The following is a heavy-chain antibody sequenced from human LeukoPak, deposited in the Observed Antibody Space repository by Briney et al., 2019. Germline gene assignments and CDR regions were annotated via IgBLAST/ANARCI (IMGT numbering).Heavy chain of an antibody. CDR3: AREAGSDTAIPPFDH. CDR1: GFTFDDYA. Sequence: PGRSLRLSCAASGFTFDDYAMLWVRQAPGKGLEWVSGISWNSGSIGYADSVKGRFTISSDNAKNSLYLQMNSLTAEDMALYYCAREAGSDTAIPPFDHWGQGTLVTVSS. D-gene: IGHD5-18*01. CDR2: ISWNSGSI. J-gene: IGHJ4*02. V-gene: IGHV3-9*03.